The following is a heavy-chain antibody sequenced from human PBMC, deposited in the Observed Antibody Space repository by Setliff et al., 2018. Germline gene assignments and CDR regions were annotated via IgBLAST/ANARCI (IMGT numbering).Heavy chain of an antibody. CDR2: ISAYNGNT. V-gene: IGHV1-18*01. D-gene: IGHD2-15*01. J-gene: IGHJ2*01. CDR3: ARVVGSGGNGGHWYFDL. CDR1: GYTFTSYG. Sequence: ASVKVSCKASGYTFTSYGISWVRQAPGQGLEWMGWISAYNGNTNYAQKLQGRVTMTTDTSTSTAYMELRSLRSDDTAVYYCARVVGSGGNGGHWYFDLWGRGTRVTVSS.